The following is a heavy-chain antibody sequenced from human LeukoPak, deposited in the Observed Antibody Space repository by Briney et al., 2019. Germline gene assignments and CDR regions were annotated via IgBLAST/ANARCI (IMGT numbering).Heavy chain of an antibody. Sequence: GSLRLSCTASGFTFGDYAMSWFRQAPGKGLEWVGFIRSKAYGGATEYAASVKGRLTISRDDSKSIAYLQMNSLKTEDTAVYYCTREWYGSGSYYFDYWGQGTLVTVSS. V-gene: IGHV3-49*03. CDR3: TREWYGSGSYYFDY. CDR2: IRSKAYGGAT. J-gene: IGHJ4*02. D-gene: IGHD3-10*01. CDR1: GFTFGDYA.